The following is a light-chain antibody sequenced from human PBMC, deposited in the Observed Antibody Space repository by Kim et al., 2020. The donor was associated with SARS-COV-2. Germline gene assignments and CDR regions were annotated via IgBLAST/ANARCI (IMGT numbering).Light chain of an antibody. V-gene: IGKV4-1*01. CDR2: WAS. CDR3: QQYYTTPQT. Sequence: ERATFNCKSSQSVLYSSNNKNYLAWYQQKPGQPPKLLIYWASTRESGVPDRFSGSGSGTDFTLTISSLQAEDVAVYYCQQYYTTPQTFGQGTKVEIK. CDR1: QSVLYSSNNKNY. J-gene: IGKJ1*01.